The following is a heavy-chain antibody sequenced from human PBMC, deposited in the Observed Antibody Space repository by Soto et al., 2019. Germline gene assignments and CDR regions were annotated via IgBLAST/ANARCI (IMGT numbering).Heavy chain of an antibody. CDR2: IIPILGIA. V-gene: IGHV1-69*02. CDR1: GGTFSSYT. Sequence: QVQLVQSGAEVKKPGSSVKVSCKASGGTFSSYTISWVRQAPGQGLEWMGRIIPILGIANYAQKFQGRVTITADKSTSPAYMVLSSLRSEDTAVYYCARSNYDSSGYLFDYWGQGTLVTVSS. D-gene: IGHD3-22*01. CDR3: ARSNYDSSGYLFDY. J-gene: IGHJ4*02.